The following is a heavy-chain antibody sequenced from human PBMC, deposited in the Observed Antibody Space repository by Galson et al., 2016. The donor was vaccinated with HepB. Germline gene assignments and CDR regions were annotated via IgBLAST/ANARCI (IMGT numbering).Heavy chain of an antibody. CDR2: INPHRGDT. J-gene: IGHJ5*02. CDR1: GYTFTGSS. V-gene: IGHV1-2*02. D-gene: IGHD1-1*01. Sequence: SVKVSCKASGYTFTGSSIHWVRQAPGQGLEWMGWINPHRGDTNYAEKFQGRLTMTRDTSISTVYMDLSRLRPDDTAVYYWASGASKWNDMDEWFDPWGQGTLVTVSS. CDR3: ASGASKWNDMDEWFDP.